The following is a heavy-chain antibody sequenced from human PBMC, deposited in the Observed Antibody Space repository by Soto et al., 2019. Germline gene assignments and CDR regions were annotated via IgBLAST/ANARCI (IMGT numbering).Heavy chain of an antibody. CDR3: ARVNVLLWFGELKPYNYYYYGMDV. CDR1: GGSFSGYY. CDR2: INHSGST. J-gene: IGHJ6*02. D-gene: IGHD3-10*01. Sequence: SETLSLTCAVYGGSFSGYYWSWIRQPPGKGLEWIGEINHSGSTNYNPPLKSRITISVDTSKNQFSLKLSSVTAADTAVYYCARVNVLLWFGELKPYNYYYYGMDVWGQGTTVTVSS. V-gene: IGHV4-34*01.